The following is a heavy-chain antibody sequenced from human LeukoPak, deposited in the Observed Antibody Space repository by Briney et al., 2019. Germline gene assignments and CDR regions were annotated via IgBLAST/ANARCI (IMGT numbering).Heavy chain of an antibody. V-gene: IGHV3-53*01. J-gene: IGHJ4*02. CDR1: GFTVSSNY. Sequence: PGGSLRLSCAASGFTVSSNYMSWVRQAPGKGLEGVSVIYSGGSTYYAGSVKGRFTISRDNSKNTLYLQMNSLRAEDTAVYYCARDVPKVVVAATRPYWGQGTLVTVSS. D-gene: IGHD2-15*01. CDR2: IYSGGST. CDR3: ARDVPKVVVAATRPY.